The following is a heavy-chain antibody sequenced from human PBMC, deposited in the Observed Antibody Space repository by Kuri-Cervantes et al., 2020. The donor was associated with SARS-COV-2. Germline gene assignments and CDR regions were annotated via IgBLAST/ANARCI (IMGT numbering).Heavy chain of an antibody. D-gene: IGHD5-24*01. J-gene: IGHJ3*02. CDR1: GFTCSSYW. CDR2: IKQDGSEK. CDR3: AREEWLHIHDAFDI. Sequence: GESLKISCAASGFTCSSYWMSWVRQAPGKGLEWVANIKQDGSEKYYVDSVKGRFTISRNNDKNSLYLQMNSLRAEDKAVYYCAREEWLHIHDAFDIWGQGTIVTVS. V-gene: IGHV3-7*04.